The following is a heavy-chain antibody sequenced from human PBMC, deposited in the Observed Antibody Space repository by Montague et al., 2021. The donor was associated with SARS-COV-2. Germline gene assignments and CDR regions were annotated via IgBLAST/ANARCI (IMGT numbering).Heavy chain of an antibody. CDR2: LSSSGST. Sequence: SETLSLTCIVSGGSIDSDTYYWGWIRQPPGKGLEWIGSLSSSGSTYYNPSLRSRVTISMDTSKNHFSLKVNSVTATDTAVYFCARPGGGSDWFYFDDWGQGTLVTVSS. J-gene: IGHJ4*02. CDR3: ARPGGGSDWFYFDD. V-gene: IGHV4-39*02. CDR1: GGSIDSDTYY. D-gene: IGHD3-9*01.